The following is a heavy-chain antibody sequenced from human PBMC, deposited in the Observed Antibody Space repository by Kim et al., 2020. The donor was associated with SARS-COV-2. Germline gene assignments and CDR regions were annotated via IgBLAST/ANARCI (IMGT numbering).Heavy chain of an antibody. CDR3: ARAYSATIGF. D-gene: IGHD2-15*01. V-gene: IGHV3-11*01. CDR1: GFTFSYYS. Sequence: GGSLRLSCAASGFTFSYYSTGWIRQAPEKGLEWVSYISRSGTTIYYADSVKGRFTISRDNAKNSVHLQMDSLRVEDTAVYYCARAYSATIGFWGQGTLVTVSS. J-gene: IGHJ4*02. CDR2: ISRSGTTI.